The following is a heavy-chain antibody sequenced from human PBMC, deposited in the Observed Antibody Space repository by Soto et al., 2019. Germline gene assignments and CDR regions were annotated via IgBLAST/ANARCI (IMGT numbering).Heavy chain of an antibody. CDR1: ASSISSGDYY. J-gene: IGHJ5*02. V-gene: IGHV4-30-4*02. D-gene: IGHD1-26*01. Sequence: SETLSLPFSLSASSISSGDYYWSSIRQHPRKGIERIGYIYYSGSTYYNPSLKSRVTISVGTSKNQFSLKLNSVTARDTAVYYCDSEGASAAHNWFDPWGQGNLITVSS. CDR2: IYYSGST. CDR3: DSEGASAAHNWFDP.